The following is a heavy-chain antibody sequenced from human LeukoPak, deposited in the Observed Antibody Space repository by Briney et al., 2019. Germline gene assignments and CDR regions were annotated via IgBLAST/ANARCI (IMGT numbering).Heavy chain of an antibody. CDR3: ARVRIDGYHRRYFDY. Sequence: PSETLSLTCAVYGGSFSGYCWSWIRQPPGKGLEWIGEINHSGSTNYNPSLKSRVTISVDTSKNQFSLKLSSVTAADTAVYYCARVRIDGYHRRYFDYWGQGTLVTVSS. V-gene: IGHV4-34*01. CDR1: GGSFSGYC. CDR2: INHSGST. J-gene: IGHJ4*02. D-gene: IGHD5-24*01.